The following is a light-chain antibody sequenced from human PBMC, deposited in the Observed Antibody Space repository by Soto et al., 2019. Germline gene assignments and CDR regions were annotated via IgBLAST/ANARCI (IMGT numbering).Light chain of an antibody. CDR2: EVS. CDR3: CSYAGSSTLVV. V-gene: IGLV2-23*02. J-gene: IGLJ2*01. CDR1: SSDVGSYNL. Sequence: QSALTQPASVSGSPGQSITISCTGTSSDVGSYNLVSWYQQHPGKAPKLMIYEVSKRPSGVSNRFSGSKSGNTASLTISGLQAEDEADYYCCSYAGSSTLVVFGGRTKVTVL.